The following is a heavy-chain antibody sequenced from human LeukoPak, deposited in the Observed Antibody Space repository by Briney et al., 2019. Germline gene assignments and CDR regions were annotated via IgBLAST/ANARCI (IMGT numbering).Heavy chain of an antibody. V-gene: IGHV4-59*01. CDR2: IYNTGST. Sequence: SETLSLTCIVSGGSISNYYWSWIRQPPGKGLEWIGYIYNTGSTDYNPSLKSRVTISVDTSKNQFSLILSTLTAADTAVYYCARCRYSSTYRHSFDIWGQGAMVTVSS. D-gene: IGHD1-26*01. CDR1: GGSISNYY. CDR3: ARCRYSSTYRHSFDI. J-gene: IGHJ3*02.